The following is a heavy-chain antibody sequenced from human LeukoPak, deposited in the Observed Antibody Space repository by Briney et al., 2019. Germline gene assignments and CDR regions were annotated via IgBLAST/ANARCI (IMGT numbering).Heavy chain of an antibody. D-gene: IGHD6-25*01. CDR1: GFTFSSYA. Sequence: GGSLRLSCAASGFTFSSYAMSWVRQAPGKGLEWVSYISSGGTSIYYADSVKGRFTISRDNAKNSLYLQMDSLRAEDTAVYYCARGRRYYFDYWGQGTLVTVSS. CDR3: ARGRRYYFDY. CDR2: ISSGGTSI. V-gene: IGHV3-48*03. J-gene: IGHJ4*02.